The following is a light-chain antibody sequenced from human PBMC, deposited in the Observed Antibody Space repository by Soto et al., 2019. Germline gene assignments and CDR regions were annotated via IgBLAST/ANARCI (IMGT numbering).Light chain of an antibody. CDR1: TLPNQY. CDR3: QTAESTGGFHVV. J-gene: IGLJ2*01. CDR2: KDN. V-gene: IGLV3-25*02. Sequence: SYELTQPPSVSLSPGQTARIPCSGDTLPNQYTYWYQQKPGQAPLLLIYKDNESPSGIPERFSGSSSGTTVTLTISGVRAEDEADYFCQTAESTGGFHVVFGGGTKLTVL.